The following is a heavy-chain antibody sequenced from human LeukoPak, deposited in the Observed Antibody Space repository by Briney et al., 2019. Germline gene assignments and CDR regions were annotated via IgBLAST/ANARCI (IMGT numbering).Heavy chain of an antibody. CDR1: GGSFSSRDYY. CDR2: IYYSGST. D-gene: IGHD6-19*01. CDR3: ARASPYSSGWLFDY. Sequence: SETLSLTCTVSGGSFSSRDYYWGWIRQPPGKGLEWIGYIYYSGSTNYNPSLKSRVTISVDTSKNQFSLKLSSVTAADTAVYYCARASPYSSGWLFDYWGQGTLVTVSS. V-gene: IGHV4-61*08. J-gene: IGHJ4*02.